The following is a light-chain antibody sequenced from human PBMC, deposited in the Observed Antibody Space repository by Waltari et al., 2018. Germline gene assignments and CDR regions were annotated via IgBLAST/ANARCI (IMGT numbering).Light chain of an antibody. J-gene: IGKJ5*01. Sequence: EIAMTQSPPSLPVTPGEPASLSCRSRQSLLNNHGFNYCDWYLWRPGQSPQLLIYLGSNRASGISDRISGSGSGTNFTLKVSRVEAEDVGLYFCMQALQSPVTFGQGTRLEIK. CDR2: LGS. CDR3: MQALQSPVT. V-gene: IGKV2-28*01. CDR1: QSLLNNHGFNY.